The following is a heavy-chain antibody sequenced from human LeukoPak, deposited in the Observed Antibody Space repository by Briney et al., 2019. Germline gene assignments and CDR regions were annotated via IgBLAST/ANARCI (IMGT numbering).Heavy chain of an antibody. CDR1: GFTFSSYW. D-gene: IGHD2-2*01. Sequence: GGSLRLSCAASGFTFSSYWMSWVRQAPGKGLEWVANIKQDGSEKYYVDSVKGRFTISRDNAKNSLYLQMNSLRAEDTAVYYCARPVPAADDAFDIWGQGTMVTVS. CDR3: ARPVPAADDAFDI. J-gene: IGHJ3*02. CDR2: IKQDGSEK. V-gene: IGHV3-7*01.